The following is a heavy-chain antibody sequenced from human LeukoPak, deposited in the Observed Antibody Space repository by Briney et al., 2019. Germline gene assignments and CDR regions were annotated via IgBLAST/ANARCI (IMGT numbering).Heavy chain of an antibody. CDR2: IYTGVTT. D-gene: IGHD4-17*01. CDR1: GFIASSSF. V-gene: IGHV3-53*01. CDR3: TRDPVSTAGYGMDV. Sequence: GGSLRLSCAASGFIASSSFMSWVRQAPGKGLEWVSVIYTGVTTYYADSVKGRFTISRDDSKNTVYLQMDSLRAEHTAVYYCTRDPVSTAGYGMDVWGQGTTVTVSS. J-gene: IGHJ6*02.